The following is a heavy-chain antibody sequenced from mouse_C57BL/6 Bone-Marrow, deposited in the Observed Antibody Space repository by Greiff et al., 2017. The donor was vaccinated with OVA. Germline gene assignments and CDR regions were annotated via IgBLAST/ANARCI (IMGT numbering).Heavy chain of an antibody. J-gene: IGHJ1*03. Sequence: EVQLQHSGAELVRPGASVKLSCTASGFNIKDDYMHWVKQRPEQGLEWIGWIDPENGDTEYASKFQGKATITADTSSNTAYLQLSSLTSEDTAVYYCTTGDYHWYFDVWGTGTTVTVSS. CDR1: GFNIKDDY. CDR2: IDPENGDT. V-gene: IGHV14-4*01. CDR3: TTGDYHWYFDV. D-gene: IGHD2-4*01.